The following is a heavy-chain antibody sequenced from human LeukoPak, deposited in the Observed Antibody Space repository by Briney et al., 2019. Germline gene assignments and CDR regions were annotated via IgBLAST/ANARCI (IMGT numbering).Heavy chain of an antibody. Sequence: GGSLRLSCAVSGFTFSSYAMNWVRQAPGKGLEWVSGISGSGAGTYYADSVKGRFTISRDNSKNTLYLQMNSLRAEDTAVYYCARDEYYYDDSGSYYDFDYWGQGTLVTVSS. J-gene: IGHJ4*02. V-gene: IGHV3-23*01. CDR2: ISGSGAGT. D-gene: IGHD3-22*01. CDR1: GFTFSSYA. CDR3: ARDEYYYDDSGSYYDFDY.